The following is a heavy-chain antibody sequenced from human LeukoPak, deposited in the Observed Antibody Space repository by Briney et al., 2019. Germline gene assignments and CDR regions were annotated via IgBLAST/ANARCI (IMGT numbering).Heavy chain of an antibody. CDR3: ARDMYYYDSSGYSMFDY. J-gene: IGHJ4*02. Sequence: SETLSLTCTVSGGSISSYYWSWIRQPPGKGLEWIGYIYYSGSTNYNPSLKSRVTISVDTSKNQFSLKLSSVTAADTAVYYCARDMYYYDSSGYSMFDYWGQGTLVTVSS. CDR2: IYYSGST. CDR1: GGSISSYY. V-gene: IGHV4-59*12. D-gene: IGHD3-22*01.